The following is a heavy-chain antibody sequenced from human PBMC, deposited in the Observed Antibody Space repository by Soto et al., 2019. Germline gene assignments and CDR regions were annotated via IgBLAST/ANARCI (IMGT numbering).Heavy chain of an antibody. CDR1: GFTFSTYW. CDR3: VRDRPGGYCSGGSCSFYV. CDR2: INSDGSIT. J-gene: IGHJ4*02. V-gene: IGHV3-74*01. Sequence: PGGSLRLSCAASGFTFSTYWMHWVRQAPGTGLVWVSRINSDGSITNYADSVKGRFSISRDNAKNTLYLQMNSLRAEDTAVYYCVRDRPGGYCSGGSCSFYVWGQGTLVTVSS. D-gene: IGHD2-15*01.